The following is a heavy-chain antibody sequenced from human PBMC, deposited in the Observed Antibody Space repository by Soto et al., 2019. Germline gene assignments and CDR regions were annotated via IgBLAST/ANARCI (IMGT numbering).Heavy chain of an antibody. D-gene: IGHD4-17*01. CDR1: GGSISSSTYY. CDR3: ANSYGDYVSY. V-gene: IGHV4-39*01. J-gene: IGHJ4*02. CDR2: IYYSGST. Sequence: TSETLSLTCTVSGGSISSSTYYWGWIRQPPGKGLEWIGSIYYSGSTYYNPSLKSRVTISVDTSKNQFSLKLSSVTAADTAVYYCANSYGDYVSYWGQGTLVTVSS.